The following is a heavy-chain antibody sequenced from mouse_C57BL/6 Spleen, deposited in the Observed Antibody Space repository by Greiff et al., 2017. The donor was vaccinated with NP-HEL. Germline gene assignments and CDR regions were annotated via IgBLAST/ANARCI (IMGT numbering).Heavy chain of an antibody. Sequence: EVQLQESGGGLVQPGGSMKLSCVASGFTFSNYWMNWVRQSPEKGLEWVAQIRLKSDNYATHYAESVKGRFTISRDDSKSIVYLQMNNLSAEDTGIYYCTVLNWDFDYWGQGTTLTVSS. J-gene: IGHJ2*01. CDR3: TVLNWDFDY. V-gene: IGHV6-3*01. CDR2: IRLKSDNYAT. D-gene: IGHD4-1*02. CDR1: GFTFSNYW.